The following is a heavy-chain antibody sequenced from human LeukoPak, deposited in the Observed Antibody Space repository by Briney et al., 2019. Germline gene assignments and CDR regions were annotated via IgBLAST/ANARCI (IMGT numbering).Heavy chain of an antibody. Sequence: PGGSLRLSCAVSGFTFSSYAMSWVRHAPGKGLEWVSAISGSGGSTYYADSVKGRFTISRDNSKNTLYLQMNSLRAEDTAVYYCAKGPPRGVVVVAASWFDPWGQGTLVTVSS. V-gene: IGHV3-23*01. CDR1: GFTFSSYA. CDR2: ISGSGGST. CDR3: AKGPPRGVVVVAASWFDP. J-gene: IGHJ5*02. D-gene: IGHD2-15*01.